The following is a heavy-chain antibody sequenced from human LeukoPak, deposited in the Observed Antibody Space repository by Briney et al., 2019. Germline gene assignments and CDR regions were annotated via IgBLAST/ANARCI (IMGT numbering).Heavy chain of an antibody. CDR3: ARGGSPPEALGDAFDI. D-gene: IGHD1-26*01. Sequence: PGGSLRLSCAASGFTFSSYSMNWVRQAPGKGLEWVSSISSSSSYIYYADSVKGRFTIFRDNAKNSLYLQMNSLRVEDTAVYFCARGGSPPEALGDAFDIWGQETMVTVSS. CDR1: GFTFSSYS. V-gene: IGHV3-21*01. J-gene: IGHJ3*02. CDR2: ISSSSSYI.